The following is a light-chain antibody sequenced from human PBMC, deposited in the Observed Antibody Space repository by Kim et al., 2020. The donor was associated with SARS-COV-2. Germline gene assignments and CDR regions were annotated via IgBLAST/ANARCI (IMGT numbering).Light chain of an antibody. CDR2: DVS. CDR3: SSYAGSNDLV. CDR1: SSDVGPYNY. V-gene: IGLV2-8*01. Sequence: GQSLDISCNRTSSDVGPYNYVSWYQHHPGKAPKLIIYDVSKRPTGVPDRFSGAKSGNTASLTVSGLQAEDEADYYCSSYAGSNDLVFGGGTQLTVL. J-gene: IGLJ2*01.